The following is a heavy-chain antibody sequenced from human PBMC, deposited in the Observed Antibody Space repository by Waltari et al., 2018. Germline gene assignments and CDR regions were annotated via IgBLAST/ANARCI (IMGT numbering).Heavy chain of an antibody. V-gene: IGHV3-48*01. Sequence: EVQLVESGGGLVQPGGSLRLSCAASGFTLRSYSMNWVRQAPGTGLEWVSYISSSSSTIYYADSVKGRFTISRDNAKNSLYLQMNSLRAEDTAVYYCARVTYYYGSGSAFYYYYGMDVWGQGTTVTVSS. J-gene: IGHJ6*02. CDR1: GFTLRSYS. CDR3: ARVTYYYGSGSAFYYYYGMDV. CDR2: ISSSSSTI. D-gene: IGHD3-10*01.